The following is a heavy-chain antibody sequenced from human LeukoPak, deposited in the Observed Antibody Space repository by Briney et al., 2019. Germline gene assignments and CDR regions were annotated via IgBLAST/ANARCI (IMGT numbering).Heavy chain of an antibody. D-gene: IGHD6-19*01. J-gene: IGHJ3*02. CDR1: GFTFSDYY. CDR2: ISSSGSTI. V-gene: IGHV3-11*04. Sequence: SGGSLRLSCAAFGFTFSDYYMSWIRQAPGKGLEWVSYISSSGSTIYYADSVKGRFTISRDNAKNSLYLQMNSLRAEDTAVYYCASIAVKTYAFDIWGQGTMVTVSS. CDR3: ASIAVKTYAFDI.